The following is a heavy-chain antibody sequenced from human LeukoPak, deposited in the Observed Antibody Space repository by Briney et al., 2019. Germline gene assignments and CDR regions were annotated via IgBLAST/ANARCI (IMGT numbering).Heavy chain of an antibody. Sequence: GGSLRLSCAASGFNFRGYGMHWVRQAPGKGLEWVTFIHYDGRNQYYADSVKGRFTISRDNSKNTLYLQMNSLRSEDTAVYYCAKAAYDSSGSWYYFDYWGQGTLVTVSS. CDR1: GFNFRGYG. J-gene: IGHJ4*02. CDR2: IHYDGRNQ. D-gene: IGHD3-22*01. CDR3: AKAAYDSSGSWYYFDY. V-gene: IGHV3-30*02.